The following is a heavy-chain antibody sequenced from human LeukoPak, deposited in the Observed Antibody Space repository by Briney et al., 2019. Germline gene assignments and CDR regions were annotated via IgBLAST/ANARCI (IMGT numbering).Heavy chain of an antibody. CDR1: GGSISSYY. CDR2: IYYSGST. V-gene: IGHV4-59*01. Sequence: PSETLSRTCTVSGGSISSYYGSWIRQPPGKGLEWIGYIYYSGSTIYNPSLKRRVTISVDMSKNQFSLKLSSVTAADTAVYYCARGEILFDFWGQGTLVTVSS. J-gene: IGHJ4*02. CDR3: ARGEILFDF.